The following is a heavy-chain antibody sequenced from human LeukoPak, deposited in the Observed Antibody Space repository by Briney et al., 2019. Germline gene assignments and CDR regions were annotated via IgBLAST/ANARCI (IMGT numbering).Heavy chain of an antibody. J-gene: IGHJ6*02. CDR2: IRYDGSNK. CDR3: AKVLPHYGGNAYYYYGMDV. CDR1: GFTFSSYG. Sequence: PGGSLRLSCAASGFTFSSYGMHWVRQAPGKGLEWVAFIRYDGSNKYYADSVKGRFTISRDNSKNTLYLQMNSLRAEDTAVYYCAKVLPHYGGNAYYYYGMDVWGQGTTVTVSS. D-gene: IGHD4-23*01. V-gene: IGHV3-30*02.